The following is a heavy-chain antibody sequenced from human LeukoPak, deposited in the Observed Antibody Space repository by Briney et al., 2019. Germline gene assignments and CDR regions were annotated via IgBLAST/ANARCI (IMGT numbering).Heavy chain of an antibody. D-gene: IGHD4-17*01. CDR1: GFTFNTYG. CDR3: AKDQGGYGDSYFDF. CDR2: ISYDASNK. Sequence: GGSLRLSCAASGFTFNTYGMHWVRQAPGKGLEWVAFISYDASNKYYADAVRGRFTISRDNSKDTLYLQMNNLRAEDTAMFYCAKDQGGYGDSYFDFWGQGTLVSVSS. V-gene: IGHV3-30*18. J-gene: IGHJ4*02.